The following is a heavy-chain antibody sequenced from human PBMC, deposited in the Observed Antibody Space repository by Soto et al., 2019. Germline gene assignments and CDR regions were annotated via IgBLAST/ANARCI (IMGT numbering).Heavy chain of an antibody. CDR3: ARAQFYSGSGNYNNLMFDA. D-gene: IGHD3-10*01. Sequence: LSLTCAVSGGSIGGVGYSWSWIRQPPGGGLEWIGYMYHSGTFLKSPSLKTHLTMSLDMSKNQFSLTLNSMTAADTAVHYCARAQFYSGSGNYNNLMFDAWGQGIQVTVSS. CDR2: MYHSGTF. J-gene: IGHJ5*02. CDR1: GGSIGGVGYS. V-gene: IGHV4-30-2*01.